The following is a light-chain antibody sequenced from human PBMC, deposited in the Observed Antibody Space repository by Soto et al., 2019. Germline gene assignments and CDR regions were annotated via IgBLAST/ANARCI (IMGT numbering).Light chain of an antibody. CDR3: QQYNTYSA. V-gene: IGKV1-5*01. CDR2: DAS. CDR1: QSISGW. Sequence: DIQMTQSPSTLSASVGDIVTITCRASQSISGWLAWYQQKPGKAPKVLIYDASSLGSGVPSRFSGSGSGTEFTLTITSLQPDDFATYYCQQYNTYSAFGQGTKVEIK. J-gene: IGKJ1*01.